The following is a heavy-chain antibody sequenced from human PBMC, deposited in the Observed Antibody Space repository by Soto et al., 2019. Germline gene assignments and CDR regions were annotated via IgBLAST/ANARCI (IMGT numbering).Heavy chain of an antibody. V-gene: IGHV4-31*03. J-gene: IGHJ4*02. CDR3: AREAPLPSGYVDY. Sequence: QVQLQEPGPGLVKPSQTLSLTCTVSGGSISSGGYYWSWIRQHPGKGLEWIGYIYYSGSTYYNPSLKSRVTISVDTSKNQFSLKLSSVTAADTAVYYCAREAPLPSGYVDYWGQGTLVTVSS. D-gene: IGHD3-22*01. CDR1: GGSISSGGYY. CDR2: IYYSGST.